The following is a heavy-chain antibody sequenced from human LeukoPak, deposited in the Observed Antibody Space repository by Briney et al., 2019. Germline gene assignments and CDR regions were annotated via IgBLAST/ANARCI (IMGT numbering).Heavy chain of an antibody. J-gene: IGHJ4*02. CDR2: ISGSGGGT. Sequence: PSETLSLTCTVSGGSISNYHWSWVRQAPGKGLEWVAIISGSGGGTCYTDSVKGRFTVSRDFFTSTLDLQMTSLRAEDTAVYYCAKEAPHTAVLIALPEWNYIDSWGRGILVSVSS. D-gene: IGHD2-21*01. V-gene: IGHV3-23*01. CDR1: GGSISNYH. CDR3: AKEAPHTAVLIALPEWNYIDS.